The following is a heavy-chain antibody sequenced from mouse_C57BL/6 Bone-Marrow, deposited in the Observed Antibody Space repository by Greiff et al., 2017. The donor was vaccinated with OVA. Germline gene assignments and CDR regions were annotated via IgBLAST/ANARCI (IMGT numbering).Heavy chain of an antibody. D-gene: IGHD1-1*01. CDR3: ARNLLPGYFDV. Sequence: QVQLQQPGAELVRPGSSVKLSCKASGYTFTSSWLDWVKQRPGQGLAWIGNIYPSDSETHYNQTFKDKATLTVDKYSRTAYMQLSSLTSEDSAVYYCARNLLPGYFDVWGTGTTVTVAS. CDR1: GYTFTSSW. CDR2: IYPSDSET. J-gene: IGHJ1*03. V-gene: IGHV1-61*01.